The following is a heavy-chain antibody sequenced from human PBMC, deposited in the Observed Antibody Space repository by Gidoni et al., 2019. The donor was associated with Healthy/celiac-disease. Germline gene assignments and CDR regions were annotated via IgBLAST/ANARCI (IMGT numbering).Heavy chain of an antibody. J-gene: IGHJ6*02. D-gene: IGHD3-3*01. CDR2: ISGSGDST. Sequence: EVQLLESGGVSVQPGGSLTLSLAASGFTFSSHALGWVRQAPGKGLEWVSAISGSGDSTYYADSVKGRFTISRDNFKNTLYLQMNSLRAEDTAVYYCAKWTLRFLEWLCCGMDVWGQGTTVTVSS. CDR1: GFTFSSHA. CDR3: AKWTLRFLEWLCCGMDV. V-gene: IGHV3-23*01.